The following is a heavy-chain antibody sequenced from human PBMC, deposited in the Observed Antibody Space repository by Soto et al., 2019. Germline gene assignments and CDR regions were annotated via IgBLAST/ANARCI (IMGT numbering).Heavy chain of an antibody. CDR3: ARDSETGRFYFDY. Sequence: GGSLRLSCAASGFTFSSYSMNWVRQAPGKGLEWVSSISSSSSYIYYADSVKGRFTISRDNAKNSLYLQMNSLRAEDTAVYYCARDSETGRFYFDYWGQGTLVTVSS. CDR2: ISSSSSYI. J-gene: IGHJ4*02. CDR1: GFTFSSYS. D-gene: IGHD7-27*01. V-gene: IGHV3-21*01.